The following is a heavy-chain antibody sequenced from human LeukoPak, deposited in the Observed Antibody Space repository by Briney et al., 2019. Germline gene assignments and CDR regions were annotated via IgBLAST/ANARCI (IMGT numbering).Heavy chain of an antibody. D-gene: IGHD3-22*01. Sequence: SETLSLTCTVSDGSINTPNYYWGWIRQPPGKGLEWIGNIFYRGSTYYGPSLKSRVTISVDTSKNQFSLRLNSVTAADTAVYYCARTRPYYDTNGPMRGFWLDPWGQGTLVTVSS. J-gene: IGHJ5*02. V-gene: IGHV4-39*07. CDR3: ARTRPYYDTNGPMRGFWLDP. CDR1: DGSINTPNYY. CDR2: IFYRGST.